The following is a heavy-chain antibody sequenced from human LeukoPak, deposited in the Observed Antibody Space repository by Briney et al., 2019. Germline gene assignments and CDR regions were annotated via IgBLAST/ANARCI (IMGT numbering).Heavy chain of an antibody. CDR1: GYTFTSYY. CDR2: INPSGCNT. V-gene: IGHV1-46*01. J-gene: IGHJ4*02. D-gene: IGHD3-16*02. Sequence: GSSVKVSCKASGYTFTSYYIHWVRQAPGQGLEWMGIINPSGCNTNYAQKLQGRVTMTTDTSTSTAYMELRSLRSDDTAVYYCARVRPMITFGGVIVKPLDYWGKGTLVTVSS. CDR3: ARVRPMITFGGVIVKPLDY.